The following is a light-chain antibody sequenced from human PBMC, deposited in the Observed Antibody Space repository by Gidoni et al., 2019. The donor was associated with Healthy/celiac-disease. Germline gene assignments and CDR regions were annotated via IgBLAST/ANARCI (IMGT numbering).Light chain of an antibody. V-gene: IGLV1-51*01. CDR1: SSNIGNNY. J-gene: IGLJ2*01. CDR3: GTWDSSLSAVV. Sequence: QGQKVTISCSGSSSNIGNNYVSWYQQLPGTAPKLLIYDNNKRPSGIPDRFSGSKSGTSATLGITGLQTGDEADYYCGTWDSSLSAVVFGGGTKLTVL. CDR2: DNN.